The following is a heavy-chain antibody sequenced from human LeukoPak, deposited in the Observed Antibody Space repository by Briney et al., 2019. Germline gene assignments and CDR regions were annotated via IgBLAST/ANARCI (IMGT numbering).Heavy chain of an antibody. V-gene: IGHV4-39*01. CDR3: ARRRYYDSTGYLD. J-gene: IGHJ1*01. CDR1: GGSISSSSYD. CDR2: IYYSGST. D-gene: IGHD3-22*01. Sequence: PSETLSLTRTVSGGSISSSSYDWGWIRQPPGKGREWSGSIYYSGSTYYNPSLKSRVTISVDTSKNQFSLTLNSVTAADTALYFCARRRYYDSTGYLDWGQGTLVTVSS.